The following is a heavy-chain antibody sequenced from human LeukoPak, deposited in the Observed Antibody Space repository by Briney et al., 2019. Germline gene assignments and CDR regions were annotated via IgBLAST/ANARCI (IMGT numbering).Heavy chain of an antibody. CDR1: GFTFSSYE. CDR2: ISSSGSTI. D-gene: IGHD6-19*01. CDR3: VKGGTVAVFDS. V-gene: IGHV3-48*03. J-gene: IGHJ4*02. Sequence: PGGTLRLSCAASGFTFSSYEMNWVRQAPGKGLEWVSYISSSGSTIYYADSVKGRFTISRDNSKNTLYLQMNSLRGEDTAMYYCVKGGTVAVFDSWGQGTLVTVSS.